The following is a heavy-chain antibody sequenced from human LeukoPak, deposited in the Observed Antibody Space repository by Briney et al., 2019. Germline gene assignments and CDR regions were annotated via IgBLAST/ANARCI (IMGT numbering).Heavy chain of an antibody. CDR2: ISAYNGNT. V-gene: IGHV1-18*01. CDR1: GYTFTSYG. D-gene: IGHD6-13*01. Sequence: GASVKVSCKASGYTFTSYGISWVRQAPGQGLEWMGWISAYNGNTNYAQKLQGRVTMTTDTSTSTAYMELRSLRSDDTAVYYCARDPSIAAAGTGWFDPWGRGTLVTVSS. J-gene: IGHJ5*02. CDR3: ARDPSIAAAGTGWFDP.